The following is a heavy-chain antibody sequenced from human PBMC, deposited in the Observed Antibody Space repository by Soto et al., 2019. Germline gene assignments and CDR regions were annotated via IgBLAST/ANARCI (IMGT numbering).Heavy chain of an antibody. V-gene: IGHV3-48*02. D-gene: IGHD4-17*01. CDR1: GFRFSDYS. J-gene: IGHJ4*02. CDR3: ARLPKGSTVTS. CDR2: ITSSGDST. Sequence: DVQLLESGGGSVHPGGSLRLACAGSGFRFSDYSMNWVRKAPGKGLEWVSYITSSGDSTYYADSVKGRVTVSRDNAKNSLFLQMNGLRDEDTAVYYCARLPKGSTVTSWGQGTLVTVSS.